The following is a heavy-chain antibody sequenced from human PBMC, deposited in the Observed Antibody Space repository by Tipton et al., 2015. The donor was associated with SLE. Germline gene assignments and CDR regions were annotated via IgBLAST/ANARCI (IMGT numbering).Heavy chain of an antibody. CDR2: IFHSGSA. Sequence: TLFLTCTVSGYSISSGYYWGWIRQPPGKGLEWIASIFHSGSAYFNPSLKSRVTISVDTSKNQFSLDLSSVSAADTAVYYCARVVAAVDYYYYMDVWGKGTTVTVSS. V-gene: IGHV4-38-2*02. CDR3: ARVVAAVDYYYYMDV. J-gene: IGHJ6*03. D-gene: IGHD6-13*01. CDR1: GYSISSGYY.